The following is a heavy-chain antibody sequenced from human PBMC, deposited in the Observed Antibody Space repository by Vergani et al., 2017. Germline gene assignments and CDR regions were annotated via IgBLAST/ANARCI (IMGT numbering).Heavy chain of an antibody. V-gene: IGHV3-30*01. CDR3: ASRAKRIAALQH. Sequence: QVQLVESGGGVVQPGRSLRLSCAASGFTFSSYAMHWVRQAPGKGLEWVAVISYDGSNKYYADSVKGRFTISRDNSKNTLYLQMNSLRAEETAVYYCASRAKRIAALQHWGQGTLVTVSS. J-gene: IGHJ1*01. CDR1: GFTFSSYA. CDR2: ISYDGSNK. D-gene: IGHD6-13*01.